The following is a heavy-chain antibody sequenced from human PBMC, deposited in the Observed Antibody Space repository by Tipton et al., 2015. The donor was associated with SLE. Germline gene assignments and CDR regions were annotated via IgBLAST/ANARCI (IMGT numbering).Heavy chain of an antibody. CDR1: GYTFTTYY. CDR3: ARDYDSSGFYYYYYGMDV. Sequence: QSGPEVKKPGASVKASCKASGYTFTTYYIHWARQAPGQGLEWMGWISSYNGNTNYAQKLQGRVTMTTDTSTSTAYMELRSLRSDDTAVYYCARDYDSSGFYYYYYGMDVWGQGTTVTVSS. V-gene: IGHV1-18*04. J-gene: IGHJ6*02. CDR2: ISSYNGNT. D-gene: IGHD3-22*01.